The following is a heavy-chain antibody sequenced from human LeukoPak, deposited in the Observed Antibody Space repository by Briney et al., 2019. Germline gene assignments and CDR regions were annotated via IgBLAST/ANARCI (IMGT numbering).Heavy chain of an antibody. CDR2: ISGSGGST. Sequence: GGSLRLSCAASGFTFSSYWMSWVRQAPGKGLEWVSAISGSGGSTYYADSVKGRFTISRDNSKNTLYLQMNSLRAEDTAVYYCAKDLLYYDILTGSYWGQGTLVTVSS. D-gene: IGHD3-9*01. V-gene: IGHV3-23*01. CDR1: GFTFSSYW. J-gene: IGHJ4*02. CDR3: AKDLLYYDILTGSY.